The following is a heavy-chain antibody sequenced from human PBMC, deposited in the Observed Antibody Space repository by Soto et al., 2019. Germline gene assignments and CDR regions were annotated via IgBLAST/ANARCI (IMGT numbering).Heavy chain of an antibody. CDR2: IYYSGST. CDR3: ARHRYGYYDSSVPDAFGI. J-gene: IGHJ3*02. Sequence: SETLSLTCTVSGGSISSSSYYWGWIRQPPGKGLEWIGSIYYSGSTYYNPSLKSQVTISVDTSKKQFSLKLSSVTAADTAVYYCARHRYGYYDSSVPDAFGIWGQGTMVTVSS. CDR1: GGSISSSSYY. V-gene: IGHV4-39*01. D-gene: IGHD3-22*01.